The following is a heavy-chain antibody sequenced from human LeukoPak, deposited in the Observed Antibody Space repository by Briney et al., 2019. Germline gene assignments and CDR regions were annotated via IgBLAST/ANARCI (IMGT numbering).Heavy chain of an antibody. CDR2: INHRGNT. CDR1: GGSFSGYY. Sequence: SETLSLTCAVYGGSFSGYYWNWIRQPPGKGLEWIGEINHRGNTNYNPSPKSRVTISGDTSKNQFSLRLNSVTAADTAVYYCAGEGGYSGYDSNWFDPWGQGTLVTVSS. V-gene: IGHV4-34*01. D-gene: IGHD5-12*01. CDR3: AGEGGYSGYDSNWFDP. J-gene: IGHJ5*02.